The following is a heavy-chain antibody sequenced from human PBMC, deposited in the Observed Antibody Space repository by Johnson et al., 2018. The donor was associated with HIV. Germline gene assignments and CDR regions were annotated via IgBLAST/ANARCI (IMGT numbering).Heavy chain of an antibody. CDR3: AKDSERGYSYGWCGFDI. CDR1: GFTFSSYG. V-gene: IGHV3-30*02. CDR2: IRYDGSNK. J-gene: IGHJ3*02. D-gene: IGHD5-18*01. Sequence: VQLVESGGGVVQPGGSLRLSCAASGFTFSSYGMHWVRQAPGKGLEWVAIIRYDGSNKYYADSVKGRFTISRDDSKSTLNLQINSLRAEDTAVYYCAKDSERGYSYGWCGFDIWGQGTMVTVSS.